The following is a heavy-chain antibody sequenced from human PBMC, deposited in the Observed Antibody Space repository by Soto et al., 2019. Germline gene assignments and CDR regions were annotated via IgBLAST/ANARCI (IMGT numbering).Heavy chain of an antibody. V-gene: IGHV3-11*01. CDR2: ISSSGSTI. CDR1: GFTFSDYY. CDR3: ASEDCSGGTCVFRSGMDV. J-gene: IGHJ6*02. D-gene: IGHD2-15*01. Sequence: QVQLVESGGGLVKPGGSLRLSCAASGFTFSDYYMSWIRQAPGKGLEWVSYISSSGSTIYYADSVKGRFTISRDNAKNSLYLQMNSLRAEDTAVYYCASEDCSGGTCVFRSGMDVWGQGTTVTVSS.